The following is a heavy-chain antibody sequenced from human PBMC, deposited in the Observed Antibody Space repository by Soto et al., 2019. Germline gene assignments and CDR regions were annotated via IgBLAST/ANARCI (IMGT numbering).Heavy chain of an antibody. CDR2: IYHSGST. V-gene: IGHV4-30-2*01. Sequence: PSETLSLTCAVSGGSISSGGYSWSWIRQPPGKGLEWIGYIYHSGSTYYNPSLKSRVTISVDRSKNQFSLKLSSVTAADTAVYYCARGPMVRGVRVGFFDYWGQGTLVTVSS. CDR3: ARGPMVRGVRVGFFDY. J-gene: IGHJ4*02. D-gene: IGHD3-10*01. CDR1: GGSISSGGYS.